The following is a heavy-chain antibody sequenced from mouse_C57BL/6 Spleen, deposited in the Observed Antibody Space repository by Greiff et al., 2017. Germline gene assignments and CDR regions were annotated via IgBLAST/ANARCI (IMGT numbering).Heavy chain of an antibody. CDR1: GYAFTNYL. CDR2: INPGSGGT. V-gene: IGHV1-54*01. J-gene: IGHJ4*01. Sequence: VQLQESGAELVRPGTSVKVSCKASGYAFTNYLIEWVKQRPGQGLEWIGVINPGSGGTNYNEKFKGKATLTADKSSSTAYMQLSSLTSEDSAVYYCARRPPSTSYYAMDYWGQGTSVTVSS. CDR3: ARRPPSTSYYAMDY. D-gene: IGHD1-3*01.